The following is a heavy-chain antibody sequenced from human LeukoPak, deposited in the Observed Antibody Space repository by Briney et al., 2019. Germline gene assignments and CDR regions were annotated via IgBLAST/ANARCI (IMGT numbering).Heavy chain of an antibody. D-gene: IGHD5-12*01. V-gene: IGHV4-59*01. CDR1: GASITRYF. CDR3: ARGDDYKSTLFDY. J-gene: IGHJ4*02. Sequence: SETLSLTCAVSGASITRYFWNWIRQPPGKELEWIGYISSGGSTNYNPSLKSRVTISIDTSKNQFSLKLTSATAADTAVYYCARGDDYKSTLFDYWGQGTLVTVSS. CDR2: ISSGGST.